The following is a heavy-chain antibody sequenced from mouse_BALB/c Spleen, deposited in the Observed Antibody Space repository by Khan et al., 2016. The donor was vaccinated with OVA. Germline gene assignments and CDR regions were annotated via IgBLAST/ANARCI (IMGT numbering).Heavy chain of an antibody. D-gene: IGHD1-1*01. CDR3: ARVYGGDFDY. J-gene: IGHJ2*01. V-gene: IGHV3-2*02. CDR1: GYSITSDCA. CDR2: ISYSGNT. Sequence: EVQLQESGPGLVKPSQSLSLICTVTGYSITSDCAWNWIRQFPGNKLEWMGFISYSGNTNYNPSLKSRISITRDTSKNQFFLQLNSVTTEDTATYYCARVYGGDFDYWGQGTTLTVSS.